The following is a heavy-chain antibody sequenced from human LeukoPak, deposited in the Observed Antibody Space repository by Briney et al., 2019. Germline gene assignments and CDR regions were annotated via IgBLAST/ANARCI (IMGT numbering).Heavy chain of an antibody. J-gene: IGHJ4*02. D-gene: IGHD3-22*01. Sequence: PGGSLRLSCAGSGLTFSNNWMNWVRQAPGRGLEWVANIKPDGSEKFYMDSVKGRFTISKDNAKNTLSLQMNSLRAEDTAVYYCARDADYYDSSGYYFDYWGQGTLVTVSS. V-gene: IGHV3-7*01. CDR1: GLTFSNNW. CDR3: ARDADYYDSSGYYFDY. CDR2: IKPDGSEK.